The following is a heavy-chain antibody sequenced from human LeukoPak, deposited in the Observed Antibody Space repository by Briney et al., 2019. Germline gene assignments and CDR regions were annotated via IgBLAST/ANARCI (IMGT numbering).Heavy chain of an antibody. CDR2: ISYDGSNK. J-gene: IGHJ4*02. CDR3: ARTNDYGGNSFVGWYYLDY. V-gene: IGHV3-30*04. D-gene: IGHD4-23*01. CDR1: GFTFSSYA. Sequence: GGSLRLSCAASGFTFSSYAMHWVRQAPGKGLEWVAVISYDGSNKYYADSVKGRFTISRDNSKNTLYLQMNSLRAEDTAVYYCARTNDYGGNSFVGWYYLDYWGQGTLVTVSS.